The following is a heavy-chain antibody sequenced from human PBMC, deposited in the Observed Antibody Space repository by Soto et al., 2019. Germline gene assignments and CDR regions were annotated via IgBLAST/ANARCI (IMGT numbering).Heavy chain of an antibody. J-gene: IGHJ4*02. CDR3: ARGPDDSDVPRWDH. CDR1: GYTFNPYY. V-gene: IGHV1-46*02. CDR2: INLSGGTT. Sequence: QVQLVQSGPEVRKPGASVRLSCATSGYTFNPYYIHWVRQAPGQGLEWMGIINLSGGTTEYAHKFRGRVTVTGDTSTRTAYMELSSLRSEDTAVYFCARGPDDSDVPRWDHWGQGTLITVSS. D-gene: IGHD4-17*01.